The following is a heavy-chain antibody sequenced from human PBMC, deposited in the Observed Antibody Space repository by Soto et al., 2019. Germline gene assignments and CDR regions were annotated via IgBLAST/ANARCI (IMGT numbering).Heavy chain of an antibody. CDR1: GYTFTSYA. D-gene: IGHD1-7*01. CDR3: AGGGGNSAPDY. J-gene: IGHJ4*02. Sequence: QVQLVQSGAEEKKPGASVKVSCKASGYTFTSYAMHWVRQAPGQRLEWMGWINAGNGNTKYSQKFQGRVTITRDTSASTGYMELSSLRSEDTASYSWAGGGGNSAPDYWGQGTLVTVSS. V-gene: IGHV1-3*05. CDR2: INAGNGNT.